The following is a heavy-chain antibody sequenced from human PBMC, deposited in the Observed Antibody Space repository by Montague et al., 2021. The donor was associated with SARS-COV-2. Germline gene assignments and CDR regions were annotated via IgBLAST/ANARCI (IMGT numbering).Heavy chain of an antibody. Sequence: ETLSLTCTVSGGSISSYYWSWIRQPPGKGLEWIGYIYYSGSTNYNPSLKSRVTISVDTSKNHFSLRLSAVTAADTARYYCARAQNICFIANCVNYFDLWGLGALVTVSS. CDR2: IYYSGST. J-gene: IGHJ4*02. D-gene: IGHD2-15*01. V-gene: IGHV4-59*01. CDR1: GGSISSYY. CDR3: ARAQNICFIANCVNYFDL.